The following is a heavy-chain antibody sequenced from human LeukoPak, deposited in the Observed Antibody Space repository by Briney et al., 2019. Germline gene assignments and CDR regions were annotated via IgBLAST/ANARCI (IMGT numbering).Heavy chain of an antibody. CDR3: ARDSTLIRSSTSCLDYYMDV. D-gene: IGHD2-2*01. CDR2: ISSNGGST. J-gene: IGHJ6*03. Sequence: PGGSLRLSCAASGFTFSSYAMHWVRQAPGKGLEYVSAISSNGGSTYYANSVKGRFTISRDNSKNTLYLQMGSLRAEDMAVYYCARDSTLIRSSTSCLDYYMDVWGKGTTVTVSS. V-gene: IGHV3-64*01. CDR1: GFTFSSYA.